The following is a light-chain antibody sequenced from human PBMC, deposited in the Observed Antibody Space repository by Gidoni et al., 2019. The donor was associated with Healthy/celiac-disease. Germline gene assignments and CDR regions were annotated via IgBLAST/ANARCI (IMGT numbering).Light chain of an antibody. CDR2: DAS. CDR3: QQRSNWPPA. CDR1: QSVSSY. V-gene: IGKV3-11*01. Sequence: EIVLTQSPATLSFSPGERATLSCRASQSVSSYLAWYHQKPGQAPRLLIYDASNRATGIPARFSGSGSGTDFTLTISSLEPEDFAVYYCQQRSNWPPAFGGGTKVEIK. J-gene: IGKJ4*01.